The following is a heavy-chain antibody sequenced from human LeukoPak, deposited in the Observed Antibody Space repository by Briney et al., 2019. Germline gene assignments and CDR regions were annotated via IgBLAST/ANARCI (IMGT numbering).Heavy chain of an antibody. D-gene: IGHD5-12*01. J-gene: IGHJ3*02. Sequence: GGSLRLSCAASGFTFSSYAMHWVRQAPGKELEWVAVISDDEDNKYYADSVKGRFTISRDNSKNTLYLQMNSLRGEDTAVYYCASVDDLDAFAMWGQGTMVTVSS. CDR3: ASVDDLDAFAM. V-gene: IGHV3-30*04. CDR1: GFTFSSYA. CDR2: ISDDEDNK.